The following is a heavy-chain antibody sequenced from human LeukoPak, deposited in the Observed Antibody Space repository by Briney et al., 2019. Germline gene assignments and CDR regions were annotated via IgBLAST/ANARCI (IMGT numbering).Heavy chain of an antibody. CDR3: ARAERTAAFDI. CDR2: IYHSGSS. V-gene: IGHV4-38-2*01. CDR1: GFSISSGYY. J-gene: IGHJ3*02. Sequence: KPSETLSLTXAVSGFSISSGYYWGWVRPPPGKGLELIGSIYHSGSSYYNPSLKSRVTISVDTSKNQFSLKLISVTAADTAVYYCARAERTAAFDIWGQGPMVTVSS.